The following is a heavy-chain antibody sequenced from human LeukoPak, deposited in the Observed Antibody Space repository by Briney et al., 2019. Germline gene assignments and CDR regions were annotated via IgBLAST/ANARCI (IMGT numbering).Heavy chain of an antibody. CDR1: GDSISRYF. CDR2: VCYNGTT. J-gene: IGHJ4*02. D-gene: IGHD3-16*01. Sequence: SETLSLTCSVSGDSISRYFWAWIRQPPGKGPEWIGYVCYNGTTNYNPSLRNRVAISIDTSKNQFSLKLNSATAADTAVYYCATSGGFNSPRHYWGQGTLVTVSS. V-gene: IGHV4-59*01. CDR3: ATSGGFNSPRHY.